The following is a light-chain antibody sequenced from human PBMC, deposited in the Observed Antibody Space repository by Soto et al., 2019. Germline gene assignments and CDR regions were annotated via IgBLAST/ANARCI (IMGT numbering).Light chain of an antibody. J-gene: IGKJ4*01. CDR1: QSVINN. V-gene: IGKV3-15*01. CDR2: AVS. CDR3: QQYSNLPPHT. Sequence: EIVMTQSPATLSVSPGERATLSCRASQSVINNLAWYQQRPGQAPRLLIYAVSTRATGIPARFSGRRSGTEFTLTISSLQSEDFAVYYCQQYSNLPPHTFGGGTKVEIK.